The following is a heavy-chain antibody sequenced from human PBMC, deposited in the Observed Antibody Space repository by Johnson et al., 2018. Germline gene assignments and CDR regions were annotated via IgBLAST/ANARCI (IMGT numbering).Heavy chain of an antibody. CDR1: GFTFGDYA. Sequence: VQLVQSGGGLVQPGRSLRLSCTASGFTFGDYAMGWFRQAPGKGLEWVGFIRGRAYVGTTEYAASVKGRFIISRDDSKSIASLQMNSLKIEDTALYYCTRTSFDFWKPYMDVWGKGTTVTVSS. CDR2: IRGRAYVGTT. D-gene: IGHD3-3*01. CDR3: TRTSFDFWKPYMDV. V-gene: IGHV3-49*03. J-gene: IGHJ6*03.